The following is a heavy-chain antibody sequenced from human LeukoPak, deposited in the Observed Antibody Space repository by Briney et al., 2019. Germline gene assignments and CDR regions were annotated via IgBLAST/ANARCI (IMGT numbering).Heavy chain of an antibody. V-gene: IGHV3-23*01. CDR3: AKDRGGSYDDGFDY. J-gene: IGHJ4*02. CDR2: SGSGGST. D-gene: IGHD1-26*01. Sequence: SGSGGSTYYADSVKRRFTISRDNSKNTLYLQMNSLRAEDTAVYYCAKDRGGSYDDGFDYWGQGTLVTVSS.